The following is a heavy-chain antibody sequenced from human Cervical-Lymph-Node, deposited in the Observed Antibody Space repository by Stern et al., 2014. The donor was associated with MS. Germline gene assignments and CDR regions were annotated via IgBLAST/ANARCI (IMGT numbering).Heavy chain of an antibody. V-gene: IGHV4-31*03. CDR1: GGAVSSGDRY. CDR2: ISYSGNT. Sequence: QVQLVESGPGLVKPSQTLSLTCTVSGGAVSSGDRYWSWIRQHPEKGLEWIGYISYSGNTYYNPSLESRLTISMDRSKNQFSLKLRSVTAADTAVYYCARVTEFLRFFYPDYWGQGMRVTVSS. CDR3: ARVTEFLRFFYPDY. D-gene: IGHD3-3*01. J-gene: IGHJ4*02.